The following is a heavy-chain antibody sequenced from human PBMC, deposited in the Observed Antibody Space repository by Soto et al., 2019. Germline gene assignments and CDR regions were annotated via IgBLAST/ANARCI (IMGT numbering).Heavy chain of an antibody. J-gene: IGHJ4*02. D-gene: IGHD2-2*01. V-gene: IGHV3-23*01. Sequence: GGSLRLSCAASGFTFRSYAMSWVRQAPGKGLEWVSAIGGSSGSTDYADSVKGRFTISRDNSKNTLFLQMNSLRAEDTAVYYCAKDRSSTSCYAFDYWGQGTLVTLSS. CDR3: AKDRSSTSCYAFDY. CDR1: GFTFRSYA. CDR2: IGGSSGST.